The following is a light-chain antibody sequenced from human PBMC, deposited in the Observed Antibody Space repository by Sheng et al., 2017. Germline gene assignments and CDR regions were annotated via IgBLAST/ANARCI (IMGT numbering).Light chain of an antibody. CDR1: QSIDLNF. J-gene: IGKJ3*01. Sequence: DIVLTQSPGTLSLSPGEKATLSCRASQSIDLNFLAWYQLETWPGSQAPQSMVQPAGPLASQTGSRGSGSGTDFNLTISRLEPEDFAVYYCQQYGTSIGFTFGPGTKVGYQ. V-gene: IGKV3-20*01. CDR3: QQYGTSIGFT. CDR2: VQP.